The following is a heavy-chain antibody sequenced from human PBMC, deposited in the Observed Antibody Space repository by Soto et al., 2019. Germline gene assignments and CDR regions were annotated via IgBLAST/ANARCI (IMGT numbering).Heavy chain of an antibody. V-gene: IGHV4-59*01. Sequence: SETLSLTCTVSGGSISSYYWSWIRQPPGKGLEWIGYIYYSGSTNYNPSLKSRVTISVDTSKNQFSLKLSSVTAADTAVYYYASTLRLHCSSTSCPYYYYYYMDVWGKGTTVTVSS. J-gene: IGHJ6*03. D-gene: IGHD2-2*01. CDR1: GGSISSYY. CDR3: ASTLRLHCSSTSCPYYYYYYMDV. CDR2: IYYSGST.